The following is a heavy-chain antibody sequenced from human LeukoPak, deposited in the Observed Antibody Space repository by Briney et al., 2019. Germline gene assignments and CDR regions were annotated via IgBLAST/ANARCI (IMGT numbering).Heavy chain of an antibody. CDR2: ISYDGSNK. J-gene: IGHJ5*02. CDR3: AKDLRRQWLGNWFDP. D-gene: IGHD6-19*01. V-gene: IGHV3-30*18. Sequence: GRSLRLSCAASGFTFSSYGMHWVRQAPGKGLEWVAVISYDGSNKYYADSVKGRFTISRDNSKNTLYLQMNSLRAEDTAVYYCAKDLRRQWLGNWFDPWGQGTLVTVSS. CDR1: GFTFSSYG.